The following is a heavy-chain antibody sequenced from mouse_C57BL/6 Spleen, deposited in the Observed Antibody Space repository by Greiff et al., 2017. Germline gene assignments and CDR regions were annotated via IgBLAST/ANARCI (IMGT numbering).Heavy chain of an antibody. J-gene: IGHJ3*01. Sequence: QVQLQQPGAELVKPGASVKLSCKASGYTFTSYWMQWVKQRPGQGLEWIGEIDPSDSYTNYNQKFKGKATLTVDTSSSTAYMQLSSLTSEDSAVYYCARLREGYDYDGREFAYWGQGTLVTVSA. V-gene: IGHV1-50*01. CDR2: IDPSDSYT. CDR3: ARLREGYDYDGREFAY. CDR1: GYTFTSYW. D-gene: IGHD2-4*01.